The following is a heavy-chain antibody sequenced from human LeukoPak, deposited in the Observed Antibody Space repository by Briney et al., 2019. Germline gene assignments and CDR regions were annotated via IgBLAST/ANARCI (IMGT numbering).Heavy chain of an antibody. Sequence: PSETLSLTCRVSGGSINSYYWSWIRQPPGKGLEWIGYIYYTGSTNYNPSLKSRVTMSVDTSKNQFSLNLTSVSAADSAVYYCARADGAYFPYYFDYWGQGALVTVSS. CDR1: GGSINSYY. CDR3: ARADGAYFPYYFDY. J-gene: IGHJ4*02. D-gene: IGHD2/OR15-2a*01. CDR2: IYYTGST. V-gene: IGHV4-59*01.